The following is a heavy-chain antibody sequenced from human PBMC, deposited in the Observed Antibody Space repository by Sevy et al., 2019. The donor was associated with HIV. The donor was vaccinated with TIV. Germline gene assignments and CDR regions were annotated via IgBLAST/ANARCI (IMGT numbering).Heavy chain of an antibody. V-gene: IGHV4-34*01. D-gene: IGHD6-13*01. J-gene: IGHJ4*02. CDR1: GGSFSGYY. CDR2: INHSGST. Sequence: SETLSLTCAVYGGSFSGYYWSWIRQPPGRGLEWIGEINHSGSTNYNPSLKSRVTISVDTSKNQFSLKLSSVTAADTAVYYCARRIAAAGTDFDYWGQGTLVTVSS. CDR3: ARRIAAAGTDFDY.